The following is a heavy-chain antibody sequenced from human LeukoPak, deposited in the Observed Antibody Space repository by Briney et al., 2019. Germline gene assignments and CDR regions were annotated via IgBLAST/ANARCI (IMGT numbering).Heavy chain of an antibody. CDR1: GGSFSGYY. CDR3: ASWGSTSSLGDNYYYGMDV. J-gene: IGHJ6*04. CDR2: INHSGST. D-gene: IGHD2-2*01. Sequence: SETLSLTCAVYGGSFSGYYWSWIRQPPGRGLEWIGEINHSGSTNYNPSLKSRVTISVDTSKNQFSLKLSSVTAADTAVYYCASWGSTSSLGDNYYYGMDVWGKGTTVTVSS. V-gene: IGHV4-34*01.